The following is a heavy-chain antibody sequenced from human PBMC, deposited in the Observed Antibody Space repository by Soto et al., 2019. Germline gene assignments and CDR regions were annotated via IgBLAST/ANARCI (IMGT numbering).Heavy chain of an antibody. J-gene: IGHJ6*02. CDR2: IYWDEDK. V-gene: IGHV2-5*02. CDR3: AGWNYESGLDV. D-gene: IGHD1-7*01. Sequence: QITLKESGPTLVRPTQTLTLTCSFSGFSLNTNGMGVGWIRQPPGKALEWLAFIYWDEDKRYSPSLKTRLTVTTDTAQNDVVLTLTNLDPVDTGTYYCAGWNYESGLDVWGQGTTVTVSS. CDR1: GFSLNTNGMG.